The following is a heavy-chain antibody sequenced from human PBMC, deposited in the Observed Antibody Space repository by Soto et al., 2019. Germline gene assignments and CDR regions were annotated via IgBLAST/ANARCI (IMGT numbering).Heavy chain of an antibody. V-gene: IGHV3-33*01. J-gene: IGHJ4*02. CDR1: GFTFSSYG. CDR2: LWFDGSNK. CDR3: ATKGPY. Sequence: QVQLVESGGGVVQPGRSLRLSCAASGFTFSSYGMHWVRQAPGKGLEWVAVLWFDGSNKFYADSVKGRFTISRDNSKNTVSLQVNSLRDEDSAAYYGATKGPYWGQGTLVTVSS.